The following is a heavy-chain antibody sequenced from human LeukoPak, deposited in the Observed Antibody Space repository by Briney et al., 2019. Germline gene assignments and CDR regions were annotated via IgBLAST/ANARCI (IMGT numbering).Heavy chain of an antibody. D-gene: IGHD6-19*01. CDR1: GYTFTNYY. Sequence: ASVKVSCKASGYTFTNYYIHWVRQAPGQGLEWMGIINPGGRSTSYAQKFQGRVTMTRDTSTSTVYMELNTLRAEDTAVYYCAKSGQWVVEIWGGDYYYMDVWGKGTTVTVSS. CDR2: INPGGRST. J-gene: IGHJ6*03. V-gene: IGHV1-46*01. CDR3: AKSGQWVVEIWGGDYYYMDV.